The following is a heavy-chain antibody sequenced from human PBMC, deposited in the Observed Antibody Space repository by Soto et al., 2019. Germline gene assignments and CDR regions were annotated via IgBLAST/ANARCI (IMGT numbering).Heavy chain of an antibody. V-gene: IGHV1-46*03. Sequence: ASVKVSCKASGYTFTSYYMHWVRQAPGQGLEWMGIINPSGGSTSYAQKFQGRVTMTRDTSTSTVYMELSGLRSEDTAVYYCARGQRITIFGVVIHSLDVWGKGTT. CDR2: INPSGGST. CDR1: GYTFTSYY. J-gene: IGHJ6*03. CDR3: ARGQRITIFGVVIHSLDV. D-gene: IGHD3-3*01.